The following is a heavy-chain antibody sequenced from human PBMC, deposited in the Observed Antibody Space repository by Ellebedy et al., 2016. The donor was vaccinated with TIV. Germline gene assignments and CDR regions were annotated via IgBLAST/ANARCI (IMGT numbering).Heavy chain of an antibody. D-gene: IGHD3-10*01. CDR1: GGSFSGYY. CDR3: GRDSSNFGYYSGMDV. CDR2: IYKTGST. V-gene: IGHV4-34*09. Sequence: SETLSLTCAVYGGSFSGYYWTWIRQPPGKGLEWIGYIYKTGSTYYNASLQSRVTISMDMSKNQFSLKLSSVLAAGTAVYYCGRDSSNFGYYSGMDVWGQGTTVTVSS. J-gene: IGHJ6*02.